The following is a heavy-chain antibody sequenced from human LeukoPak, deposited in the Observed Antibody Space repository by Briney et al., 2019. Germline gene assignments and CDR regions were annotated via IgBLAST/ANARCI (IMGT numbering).Heavy chain of an antibody. CDR2: FDPEDGET. Sequence: GASVKVSCKVSGYTLTELSMHWVRQAPGKGLEWMGGFDPEDGETIYAQKFQGRVTMTEDTSTGTAYMELSSLRSEDTAVYYCATFSCTNGVCYPYYYYGMDVWGQGTTVTVSS. CDR1: GYTLTELS. J-gene: IGHJ6*02. D-gene: IGHD2-8*01. CDR3: ATFSCTNGVCYPYYYYGMDV. V-gene: IGHV1-24*01.